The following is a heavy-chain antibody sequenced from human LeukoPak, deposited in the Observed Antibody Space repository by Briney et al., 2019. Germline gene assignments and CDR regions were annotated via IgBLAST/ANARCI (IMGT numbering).Heavy chain of an antibody. CDR1: GFTFSNYN. J-gene: IGHJ6*03. D-gene: IGHD6-19*01. Sequence: GGSLRLSCAASGFTFSNYNMNWVRQAPGKGLEWVSYISLSSSSIYYADSVKGRFTISRDNAKNSLYLQMNSLRAEDTAVYYCARSSGWYHRGPDYYYYYMDVWGKGTTVTVS. V-gene: IGHV3-48*04. CDR3: ARSSGWYHRGPDYYYYYMDV. CDR2: ISLSSSSI.